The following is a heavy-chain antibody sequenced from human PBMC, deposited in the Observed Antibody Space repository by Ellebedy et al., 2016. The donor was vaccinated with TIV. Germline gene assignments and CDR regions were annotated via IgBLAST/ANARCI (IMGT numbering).Heavy chain of an antibody. J-gene: IGHJ5*02. V-gene: IGHV5-51*01. CDR3: ARPSVEASVHL. D-gene: IGHD2-15*01. CDR2: IYAGDSDT. CDR1: GYSFSNYW. Sequence: GESLKISXKASGYSFSNYWIGWVRQMPGKGLEWMGFIYAGDSDTKYSQSFQGRVTISADKSISTAYLQWSSLKASDTAMYYCARPSVEASVHLWGQGTLVTVSS.